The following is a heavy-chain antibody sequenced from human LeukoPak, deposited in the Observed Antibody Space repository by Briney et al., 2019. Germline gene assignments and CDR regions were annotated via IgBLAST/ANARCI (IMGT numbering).Heavy chain of an antibody. J-gene: IGHJ4*02. Sequence: ASVKVSCKASGYTFTNYGISWVRQAPGQGLEWMGWISAYNGNTNYAQKLQGRVTMTTDTSTSTAYMELRSLRSDDTAVYYCARAYCSSTSCEDRGFDYWGQGTLVTVSS. CDR3: ARAYCSSTSCEDRGFDY. V-gene: IGHV1-18*01. D-gene: IGHD2-2*01. CDR1: GYTFTNYG. CDR2: ISAYNGNT.